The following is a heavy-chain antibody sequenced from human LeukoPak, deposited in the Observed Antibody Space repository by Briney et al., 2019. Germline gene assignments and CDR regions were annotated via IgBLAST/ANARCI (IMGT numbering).Heavy chain of an antibody. CDR1: GFTFSSSA. Sequence: GGSLRLSCAASGFTFSSSAMSWVRQAPGKGLEWVSGISGSGGSTYYADSVKGRFTISRDNSKNTLYLQMNSLRGEDTAVYNCAKGGEAPPQVYWGQGTLVTVSS. D-gene: IGHD6-6*01. CDR2: ISGSGGST. CDR3: AKGGEAPPQVY. J-gene: IGHJ4*02. V-gene: IGHV3-23*01.